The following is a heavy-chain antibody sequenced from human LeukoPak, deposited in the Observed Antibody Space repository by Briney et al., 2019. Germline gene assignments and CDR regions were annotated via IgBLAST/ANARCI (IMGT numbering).Heavy chain of an antibody. V-gene: IGHV4-39*01. J-gene: IGHJ3*02. CDR3: ARHRGSSWYDAFDI. CDR2: IYYSGGT. Sequence: SSETLCLTCTVSGGSISSSSYSWGWIRQPPGKGLEWIGSIYYSGGTYYNPSLKSRVTISIDTSKNQFSLKLSSVTAADTAVYYCARHRGSSWYDAFDIWGQGTMVTVSS. D-gene: IGHD6-13*01. CDR1: GGSISSSSYS.